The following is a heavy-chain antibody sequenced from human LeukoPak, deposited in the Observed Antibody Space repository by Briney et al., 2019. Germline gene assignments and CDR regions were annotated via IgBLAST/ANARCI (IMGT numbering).Heavy chain of an antibody. J-gene: IGHJ4*02. CDR3: ARDLLTTLDY. D-gene: IGHD2-15*01. Sequence: SQTLSLTCTVSGGSISSGGYYWSWIRQHPGEGLEWIGYIYYSGSTYYNPSLKSRVTISVDASKNQFSLKLSSVTAADTAVYYCARDLLTTLDYWGQGTLVTVSS. CDR1: GGSISSGGYY. V-gene: IGHV4-31*03. CDR2: IYYSGST.